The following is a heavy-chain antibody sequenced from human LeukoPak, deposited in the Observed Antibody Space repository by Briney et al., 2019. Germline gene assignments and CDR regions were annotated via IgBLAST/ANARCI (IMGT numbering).Heavy chain of an antibody. CDR1: GCRLTSYW. V-gene: IGHV5-51*01. CDR3: ARHGRGYGDYGRVDY. CDR2: IYPGDSDT. Sequence: HGGAPEIFLKGSGCRLTSYWIGRVRQMPGKGLEWMGIIYPGDSDTRYCPSFQGQVTISADKSISTASLQWSSLKASDTAMYYCARHGRGYGDYGRVDYWGQGTLATVSS. D-gene: IGHD4-17*01. J-gene: IGHJ4*02.